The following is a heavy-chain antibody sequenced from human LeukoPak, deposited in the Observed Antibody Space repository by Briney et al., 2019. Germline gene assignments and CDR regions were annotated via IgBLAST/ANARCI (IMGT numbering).Heavy chain of an antibody. J-gene: IGHJ4*02. D-gene: IGHD2-21*02. V-gene: IGHV3-21*01. Sequence: PGRSLRLSCAASGFTFSSYSMNWVRQAPGKGLEWVSSISSSSSYIYYADSVKGRFTISRDNAKNSLYLQMNSLRAEDTAVYYCARDSLAYCGGDCYVAYFDYWGQGTLVTVSS. CDR1: GFTFSSYS. CDR2: ISSSSSYI. CDR3: ARDSLAYCGGDCYVAYFDY.